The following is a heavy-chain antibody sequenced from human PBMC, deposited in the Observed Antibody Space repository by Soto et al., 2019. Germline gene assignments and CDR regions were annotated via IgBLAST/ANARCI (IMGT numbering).Heavy chain of an antibody. CDR2: INGDGSTT. D-gene: IGHD7-27*01. Sequence: GGSLRLSCAASGFTFSNYWTHWVRQAPGKGLVWVSRINGDGSTTTYADFVKGRFTISRDNAKNTLYLQMDSLGADDTAVYYCTRGGTSATYWGLFDYWGQGALVTVSS. CDR3: TRGGTSATYWGLFDY. J-gene: IGHJ4*02. CDR1: GFTFSNYW. V-gene: IGHV3-74*01.